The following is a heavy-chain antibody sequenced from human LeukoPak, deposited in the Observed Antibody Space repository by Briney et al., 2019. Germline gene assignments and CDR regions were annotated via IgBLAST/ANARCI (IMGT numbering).Heavy chain of an antibody. CDR2: IKQDGSEK. CDR3: AKSSSSWRYFDY. Sequence: GGSLRLSCAASGFTFSSYWMSWVRQAPGKGLEWMANIKQDGSEKYYVDAVKGRFTISRDNAKNSLYLQMNSLRAEDTAVYYCAKSSSSWRYFDYWGQGTLVTVSS. CDR1: GFTFSSYW. D-gene: IGHD6-13*01. V-gene: IGHV3-7*03. J-gene: IGHJ4*02.